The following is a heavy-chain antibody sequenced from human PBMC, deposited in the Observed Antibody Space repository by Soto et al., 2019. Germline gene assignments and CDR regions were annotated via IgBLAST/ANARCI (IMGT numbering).Heavy chain of an antibody. CDR2: ISYDGSNK. Sequence: QVQLVESGGGVVQPGRYLRISCAASGVTFSSYGMHWVRQAPGKGLEWVAVISYDGSNKYYADSVKGRFTISRDNSKNTLYLQMNSLRAEDTAVYYCAKGLAYCGGDCYSHFDLWGRGTLVTVSS. CDR3: AKGLAYCGGDCYSHFDL. J-gene: IGHJ2*01. CDR1: GVTFSSYG. V-gene: IGHV3-30*18. D-gene: IGHD2-21*02.